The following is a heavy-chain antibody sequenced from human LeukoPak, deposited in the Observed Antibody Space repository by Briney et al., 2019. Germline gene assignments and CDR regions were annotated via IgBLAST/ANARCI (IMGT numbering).Heavy chain of an antibody. CDR1: GGSFSGYY. J-gene: IGHJ4*02. V-gene: IGHV4-34*01. CDR3: ARALGSGIDLDY. Sequence: SKTLSLTCAVYGGSFSGYYWSWIRQPPGKGLEWIGEINHSGSTNYNPSLKSRVTISVDTSKNQFSLKLSSVTAADTAVYYCARALGSGIDLDYWGQGTLVTVSS. CDR2: INHSGST. D-gene: IGHD1-26*01.